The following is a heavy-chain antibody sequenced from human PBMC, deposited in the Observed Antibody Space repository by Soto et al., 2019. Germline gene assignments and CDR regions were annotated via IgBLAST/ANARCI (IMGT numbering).Heavy chain of an antibody. D-gene: IGHD3-3*01. CDR3: ARGYYDFWSGYYTRPGYYYYYMDV. J-gene: IGHJ6*03. V-gene: IGHV5-51*01. CDR2: IYPGDSDT. CDR1: GYSFTSYW. Sequence: GESLKISCKGSGYSFTSYWIGWVRQMPGKGLEWMGIIYPGDSDTRYSPSFQGQVTISADKSISTAYLQWSSLKASDTAMYYCARGYYDFWSGYYTRPGYYYYYMDVWGKGTTVTVSS.